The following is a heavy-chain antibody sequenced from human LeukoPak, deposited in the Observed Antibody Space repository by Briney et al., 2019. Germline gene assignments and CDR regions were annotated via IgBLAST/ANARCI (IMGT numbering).Heavy chain of an antibody. CDR2: IIPIFGTA. D-gene: IGHD6-13*01. V-gene: IGHV1-69*05. Sequence: SVKVSCKSSGGTFSSYAISWVRQAPGQGLEWMGGIIPIFGTANYAQKFQGRVTITTDESTSTAYMELSSLRSEDTAVYYCARGGAAAGIAYDYWGQGTLVTVSS. J-gene: IGHJ4*02. CDR1: GGTFSSYA. CDR3: ARGGAAAGIAYDY.